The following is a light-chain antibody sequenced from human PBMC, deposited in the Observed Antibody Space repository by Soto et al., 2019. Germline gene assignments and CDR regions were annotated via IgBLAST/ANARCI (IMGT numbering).Light chain of an antibody. CDR1: QSVSSN. CDR3: HQSENWPKT. V-gene: IGKV3-15*01. Sequence: EIVLTQSPATLSLSPGERAALSCGASQSVSSNYLAWYQQKPGQAPRLLIYGASTRATGIPARFSGSGSGTEFTLTISGLQSEDYAHYFCHQSENWPKTFGQGTKV. CDR2: GAS. J-gene: IGKJ1*01.